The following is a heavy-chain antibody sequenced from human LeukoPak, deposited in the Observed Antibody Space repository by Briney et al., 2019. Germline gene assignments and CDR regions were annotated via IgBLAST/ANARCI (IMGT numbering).Heavy chain of an antibody. D-gene: IGHD3-9*01. CDR1: GFTFSSYA. CDR3: AKTYYDILSYFDY. CDR2: ISGSGGST. V-gene: IGHV3-23*01. J-gene: IGHJ4*02. Sequence: GGSLRLSCAASGFTFSSYAMSWVRQAPGKGLEWVSAISGSGGSTYYADSVKGRFTISRDNSKNTLYLQMNGLRAEDTAVYYCAKTYYDILSYFDYWGQGTLVTVSS.